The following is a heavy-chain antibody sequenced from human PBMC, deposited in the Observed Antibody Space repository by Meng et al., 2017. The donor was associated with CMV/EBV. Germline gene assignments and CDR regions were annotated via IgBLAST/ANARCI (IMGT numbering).Heavy chain of an antibody. J-gene: IGHJ6*02. D-gene: IGHD2-2*01. CDR3: ARDSYGYCSSTSCYREGHYYYYYGMDV. CDR2: INPNSGGT. V-gene: IGHV1-2*02. Sequence: ASVKVSCKASGYTFTGYYMHWVRQAPGQGLEWMGWINPNSGGTNYAQKFQGRVTMTRDTSTSTVYMELSSLRSEDTAVYYCARDSYGYCSSTSCYREGHYYYYYGMDVWGQGTTVTVSS. CDR1: GYTFTGYY.